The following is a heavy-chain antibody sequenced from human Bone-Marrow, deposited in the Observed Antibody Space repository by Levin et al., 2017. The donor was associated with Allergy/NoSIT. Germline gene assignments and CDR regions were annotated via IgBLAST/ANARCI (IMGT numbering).Heavy chain of an antibody. J-gene: IGHJ4*02. D-gene: IGHD1-1*01. V-gene: IGHV3-23*01. CDR3: ARTLSPDS. CDR2: ISGSGTNT. Sequence: HPGGSLRLSCTTSGFVFSKYAMSWVRQAPGKGLEWVSGISGSGTNTYYADSVRGRFTISRDNSESTLYLQLNTLRVNDTAVYYCARTLSPDSWGRGTQVSVSS. CDR1: GFVFSKYA.